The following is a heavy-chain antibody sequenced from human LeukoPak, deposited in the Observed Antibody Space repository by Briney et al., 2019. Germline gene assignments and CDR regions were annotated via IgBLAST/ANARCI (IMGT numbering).Heavy chain of an antibody. J-gene: IGHJ6*03. CDR3: AKAGYCSGRSCTDYYYYYMDV. D-gene: IGHD2-15*01. V-gene: IGHV3-33*06. CDR1: GFTFSSYG. CDR2: IWYDGSNK. Sequence: PGGSLRLSCAASGFTFSSYGMHWVRQAPGKGLEWVALIWYDGSNKYYADSVKGRFTISRDNSKNTLYLQMNSLRAEDTAVYYCAKAGYCSGRSCTDYYYYYMDVWGKGTTVTVSS.